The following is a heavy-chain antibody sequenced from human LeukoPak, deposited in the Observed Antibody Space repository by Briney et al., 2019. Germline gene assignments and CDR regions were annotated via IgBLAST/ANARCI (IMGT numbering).Heavy chain of an antibody. Sequence: GASVKVSCKASGYTFTGYYMHWVRQAPGQGLEWMGWINPNSGGTNYAQKFQGWVTMTRDTSISTAYMELSRLRSDDTAVYYCARGLGGDSSGYYPFDYWGQGTLVTVSS. V-gene: IGHV1-2*04. CDR1: GYTFTGYY. CDR2: INPNSGGT. D-gene: IGHD3-22*01. J-gene: IGHJ4*02. CDR3: ARGLGGDSSGYYPFDY.